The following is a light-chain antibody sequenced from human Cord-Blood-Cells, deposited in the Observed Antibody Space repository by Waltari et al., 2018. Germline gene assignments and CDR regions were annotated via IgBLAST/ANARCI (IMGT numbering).Light chain of an antibody. Sequence: DIVMILSPLSLPVTPGEPDSISCRSSQSLLHSNGYNYLDWYLQKQGQSPQLLIYLGSNRAAGVPDRFSGSGSGTDVTLKISRVEAEYVGGYYCMQALQTPRTFGQGTKVESK. CDR3: MQALQTPRT. J-gene: IGKJ1*01. V-gene: IGKV2-28*01. CDR2: LGS. CDR1: QSLLHSNGYNY.